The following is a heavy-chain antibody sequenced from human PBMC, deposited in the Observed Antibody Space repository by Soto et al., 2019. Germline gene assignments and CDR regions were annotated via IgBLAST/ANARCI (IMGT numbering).Heavy chain of an antibody. Sequence: QVQLQESGPGLVRPSETLSLTCTVSGASIGSSYWSWIRQPPGKGLEWMGYIFYTGSTNYSPSLTGRLSIKIAPPKNHLSLPLRSVPVADRAVFFWAGVSTVKNLDYGGHGMLVT. CDR2: IFYTGST. CDR3: AGVSTVKNLDY. CDR1: GASIGSSY. J-gene: IGHJ4*01. D-gene: IGHD4-17*01. V-gene: IGHV4-59*01.